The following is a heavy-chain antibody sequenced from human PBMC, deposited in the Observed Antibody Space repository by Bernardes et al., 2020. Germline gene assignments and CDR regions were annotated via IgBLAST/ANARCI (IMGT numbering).Heavy chain of an antibody. J-gene: IGHJ5*02. V-gene: IGHV3-23*01. Sequence: GGSLRLSCAASGFTFGTYAASWVRQAPGKGLEWVSAITGSGTYTYYADSVKGRFTVSRDNSKNTLWLQMNSLRAEDTAVYYCAKGRNNDFWSGYFGGDRWGQGTLVSVSS. CDR3: AKGRNNDFWSGYFGGDR. CDR2: ITGSGTYT. CDR1: GFTFGTYA. D-gene: IGHD3-3*01.